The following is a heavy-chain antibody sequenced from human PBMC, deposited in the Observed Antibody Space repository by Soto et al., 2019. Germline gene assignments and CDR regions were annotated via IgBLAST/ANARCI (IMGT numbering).Heavy chain of an antibody. D-gene: IGHD2-21*02. CDR2: IAFDGSQE. J-gene: IGHJ6*02. Sequence: QVQLVESGGGVVQPGRALRLSCAASGFSFNTSGMHWVRQAPGKGLEWVAVIAFDGSQEFYGDSVRGRFTISRDNSKNTLFLQMKSLPPEDTAVYYCATKVRVTNYLYYGMDVWGQGTTVTVSS. V-gene: IGHV3-30*03. CDR3: ATKVRVTNYLYYGMDV. CDR1: GFSFNTSG.